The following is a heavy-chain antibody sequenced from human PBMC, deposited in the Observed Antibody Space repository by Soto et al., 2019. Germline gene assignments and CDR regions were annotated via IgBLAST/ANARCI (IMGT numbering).Heavy chain of an antibody. V-gene: IGHV2-5*02. CDR1: GFSLSTSGVG. CDR2: SYWDEDK. CDR3: AHKGGRGAGMEL. Sequence: QITLKESGPPLVKPTQTLTLTCTLSGFSLSTSGVGVGWIRQPPGKALEGLALSYWDEDKRYSPTLKSRLTHTKDTPTHEVGLTRTNMDPVDTGTYDCAHKGGRGAGMELWGQGATVTVSS. J-gene: IGHJ6*02. D-gene: IGHD1-26*01.